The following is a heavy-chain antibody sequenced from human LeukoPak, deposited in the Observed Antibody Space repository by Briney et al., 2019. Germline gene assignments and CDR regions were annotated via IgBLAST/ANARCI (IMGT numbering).Heavy chain of an antibody. CDR2: IYYSGST. CDR3: AGAYYYDSSGPIDY. Sequence: SETLSLTCTVSGGSISSYYWSWIRQPPGKGLEWIGYIYYSGSTNYNPSLKSRVTISVDTSKNQFSLKLSSVTAADTAVYYCAGAYYYDSSGPIDYWGQGTLVTVSS. D-gene: IGHD3-22*01. J-gene: IGHJ4*02. CDR1: GGSISSYY. V-gene: IGHV4-59*01.